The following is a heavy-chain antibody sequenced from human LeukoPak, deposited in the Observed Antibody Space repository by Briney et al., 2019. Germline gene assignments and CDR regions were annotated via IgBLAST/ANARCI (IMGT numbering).Heavy chain of an antibody. CDR2: ISGSSYHI. Sequence: GGSLRLSCAASGFTFSTCSMKWVRQAPGKALEWVSSISGSSYHIYYADSVKGRFTISRDNANNLLYLQMNSLRAEDTAVYYCASGTIVGARGADNWGQGTLVTVSS. J-gene: IGHJ4*02. CDR1: GFTFSTCS. CDR3: ASGTIVGARGADN. V-gene: IGHV3-21*01. D-gene: IGHD1-26*01.